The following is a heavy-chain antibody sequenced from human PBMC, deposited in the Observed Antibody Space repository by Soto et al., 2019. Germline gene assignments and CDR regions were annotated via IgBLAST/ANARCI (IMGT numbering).Heavy chain of an antibody. J-gene: IGHJ4*02. CDR2: INTNSGVT. CDR1: GYKFIDFY. V-gene: IGHV1-2*02. Sequence: ASVKVSCKTSGYKFIDFYMYWVRQAPGQGLEWMGWINTNSGVTKYAPKFQGRVTLTTDTSISTAYVDLSSLTYDDTAIYFCARGRAVTLVRGDLRTSRMDFWCQGSLVAV. D-gene: IGHD3-10*01. CDR3: ARGRAVTLVRGDLRTSRMDF.